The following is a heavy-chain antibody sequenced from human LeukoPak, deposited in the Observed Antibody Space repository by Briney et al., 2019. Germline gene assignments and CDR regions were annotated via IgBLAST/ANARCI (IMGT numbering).Heavy chain of an antibody. J-gene: IGHJ4*02. D-gene: IGHD6-19*01. CDR2: IKQDGSVK. Sequence: GGSLRLSCAASGFTFSNYWMSWVRQAPGEGLEWVANIKQDGSVKYYVDSVRGRFTISRDNAKNSVYLQMNSLRAEDTAVYYCARIGYSSSCLDYWGQGTLVTVSS. CDR1: GFTFSNYW. V-gene: IGHV3-7*01. CDR3: ARIGYSSSCLDY.